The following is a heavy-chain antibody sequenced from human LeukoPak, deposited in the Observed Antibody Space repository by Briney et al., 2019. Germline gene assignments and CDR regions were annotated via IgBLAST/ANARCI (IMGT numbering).Heavy chain of an antibody. J-gene: IGHJ3*02. V-gene: IGHV1-24*01. CDR3: ATGQAGVATDGRAFDI. D-gene: IGHD5-12*01. CDR2: FDPEDGET. Sequence: GASVKVSCKVSGYTLTELSMHWVRQAPGKGLEWMGGFDPEDGETIYAQKFQGRVTMTEDTSTDTAYMELSSLRSEDTAVYYCATGQAGVATDGRAFDIWGQGTMVTVSS. CDR1: GYTLTELS.